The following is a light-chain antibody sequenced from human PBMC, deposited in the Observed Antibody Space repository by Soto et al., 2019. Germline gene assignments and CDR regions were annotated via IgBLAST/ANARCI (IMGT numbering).Light chain of an antibody. CDR3: LQDYNYPRT. V-gene: IGKV1-6*01. CDR1: QDIRNE. CDR2: GAS. J-gene: IGKJ1*01. Sequence: AIQMTQSPSSLSASVGDRVTITCRASQDIRNELGWYQQKPGKAPKLLIYGASSLQSGVPSRFSGSGSGTEFTLTISSLQPEDFAAYYCLQDYNYPRTFGQGTRVEIK.